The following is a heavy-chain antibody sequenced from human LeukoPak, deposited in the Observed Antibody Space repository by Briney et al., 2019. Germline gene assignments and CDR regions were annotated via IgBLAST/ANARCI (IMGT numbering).Heavy chain of an antibody. Sequence: PSETLSLTCTVSGDSIRSTRYFWDWIRQPPGKGLEWIGNVYYSGNNYYSPSLKSRVTISVDTPKNQFSLKLRSVTAADTAVYYCARHANYGSATGFVDYWGQGTLITVSS. V-gene: IGHV4-39*01. D-gene: IGHD1-26*01. CDR1: GDSIRSTRYF. CDR3: ARHANYGSATGFVDY. CDR2: VYYSGNN. J-gene: IGHJ4*02.